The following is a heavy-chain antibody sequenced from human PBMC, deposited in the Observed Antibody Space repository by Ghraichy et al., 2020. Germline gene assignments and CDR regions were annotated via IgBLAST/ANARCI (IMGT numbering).Heavy chain of an antibody. Sequence: SDTLSLTCAVYGGSFSGYYWSWIRQPPGKGLEWIGEINHSGSTNYNPSLKSRVTISVDTSKNQFSLKLSSVTAADTAVYYCASGQQLVDYWGQGTLVTVSS. CDR3: ASGQQLVDY. J-gene: IGHJ4*02. CDR2: INHSGST. D-gene: IGHD6-13*01. V-gene: IGHV4-34*01. CDR1: GGSFSGYY.